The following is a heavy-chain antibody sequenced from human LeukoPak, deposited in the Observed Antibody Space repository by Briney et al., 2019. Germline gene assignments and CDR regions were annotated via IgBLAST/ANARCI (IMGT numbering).Heavy chain of an antibody. CDR3: ARQGRTSFDWFDP. Sequence: SETLSLTCTVSGDSISTYYWSWIRQPAGKGLEWIGRIFTSGSTNYNPSLKSRVTISVDTSKNQFSLKLSSVTAADTAVYYCARQGRTSFDWFDPWGQGTLVTVSS. V-gene: IGHV4-4*07. J-gene: IGHJ5*02. CDR1: GDSISTYY. D-gene: IGHD2-2*01. CDR2: IFTSGST.